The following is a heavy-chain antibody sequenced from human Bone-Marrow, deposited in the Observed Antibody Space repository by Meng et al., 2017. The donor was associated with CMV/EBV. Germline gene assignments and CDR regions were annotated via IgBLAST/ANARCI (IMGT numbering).Heavy chain of an antibody. J-gene: IGHJ4*02. V-gene: IGHV3-66*02. CDR2: IYSGGST. CDR1: GFTVSSNY. CDR3: ARDPESGGNSGY. D-gene: IGHD4-23*01. Sequence: GGSLRLSCAASGFTVSSNYMRWVRQAPGKGLGWVSVIYSGGSTYYADSVKGRFTISRDNSKSTLYFQMNSLRAEDTAVYYCARDPESGGNSGYWGQGTLVAVSS.